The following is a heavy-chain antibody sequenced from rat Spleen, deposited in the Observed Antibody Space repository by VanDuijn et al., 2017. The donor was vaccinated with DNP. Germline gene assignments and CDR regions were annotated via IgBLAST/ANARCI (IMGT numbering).Heavy chain of an antibody. CDR2: IWNNGDT. V-gene: IGHV2-47*01. Sequence: QVQLKESGPGLVQPSQTLSLTCTVAGFSLTSNSVSWIRQPPGKGLEWMGLIWNNGDTDYNSAIKSRLSISRDTSKSQVFFKMNSLQTEDTAMYFCARTTDDIVSSYYFDYWGQGVMVTVSS. D-gene: IGHD1-11*01. CDR3: ARTTDDIVSSYYFDY. J-gene: IGHJ2*01. CDR1: GFSLTSNS.